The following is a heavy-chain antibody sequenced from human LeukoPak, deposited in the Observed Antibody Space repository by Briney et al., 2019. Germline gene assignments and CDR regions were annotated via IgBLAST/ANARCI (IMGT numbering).Heavy chain of an antibody. CDR3: ARGLGSSSGYYFDY. J-gene: IGHJ4*02. CDR1: GYTFTGYY. Sequence: ASVKVSCKASGYTFTGYYMHWVRQAPGQGLEWTGWINPNSGGTNYAQKFQGRVTMTRDTSISTAYMELSRLRSDDTAVYYCARGLGSSSGYYFDYWGQGTLVTVSS. D-gene: IGHD6-6*01. CDR2: INPNSGGT. V-gene: IGHV1-2*02.